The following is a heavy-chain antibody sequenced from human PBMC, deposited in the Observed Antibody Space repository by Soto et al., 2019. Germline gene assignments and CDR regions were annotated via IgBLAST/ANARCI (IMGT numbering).Heavy chain of an antibody. D-gene: IGHD2-15*01. V-gene: IGHV3-30*03. Sequence: VESGGDVVQPGRSLRLSCAASGFGFGSFGMNWVRQAPGQGLEWLAFISRDGTNTFYADSGRGRFTMSRDYSKSTMYLQMSALREEDTARDYCARGNLSFDFDSWGRGNLVTVSS. CDR2: ISRDGTNT. CDR3: ARGNLSFDFDS. J-gene: IGHJ4*02. CDR1: GFGFGSFG.